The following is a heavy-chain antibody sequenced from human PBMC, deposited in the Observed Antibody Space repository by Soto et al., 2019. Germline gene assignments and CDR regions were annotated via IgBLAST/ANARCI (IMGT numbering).Heavy chain of an antibody. CDR1: GYTVTSYD. CDR3: ATAEYYYGSGSYYNDRGDWFDP. J-gene: IGHJ5*02. V-gene: IGHV1-8*01. CDR2: MNPNSGNT. D-gene: IGHD3-10*01. Sequence: ASVKVSCKASGYTVTSYDINWVRQATGQGLEWMGWMNPNSGNTGYAQKFQGRLTMTRNTSISTAYMELSSLRSDDTAMYYCATAEYYYGSGSYYNDRGDWFDPWGQGTLVTVSS.